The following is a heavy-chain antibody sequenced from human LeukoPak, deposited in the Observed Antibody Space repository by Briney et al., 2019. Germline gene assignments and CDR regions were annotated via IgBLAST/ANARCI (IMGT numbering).Heavy chain of an antibody. J-gene: IGHJ4*02. CDR2: IYPGDSDT. V-gene: IGHV5-51*01. CDR3: ARRGISPYREFDY. CDR1: GYSFTSYW. Sequence: GESPKISCKGSGYSFTSYWIGRVRQTPGKGLEWMVIIYPGDSDTGYSPSFQGQVTISADKSISTAYLQWSSLKASDTAMYYCARRGISPYREFDYWGQGTLVTVSS. D-gene: IGHD1-26*01.